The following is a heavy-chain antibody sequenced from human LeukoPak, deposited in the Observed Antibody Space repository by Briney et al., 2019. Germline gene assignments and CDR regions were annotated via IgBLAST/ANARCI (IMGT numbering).Heavy chain of an antibody. CDR1: GXTXTXXX. CDR2: MNPNSANT. J-gene: IGHJ4*02. V-gene: IGHV1-8*01. CDR3: ARGRTDRGFDY. Sequence: XXSXXXXGXTXTXXXINWVRQATGQGLEWMAWMNPNSANTGYAQKFQGRVTMARITSISTAYMELSSLGPEDTAVYYCARGRTDRGFDYWGQGTRVTVSS.